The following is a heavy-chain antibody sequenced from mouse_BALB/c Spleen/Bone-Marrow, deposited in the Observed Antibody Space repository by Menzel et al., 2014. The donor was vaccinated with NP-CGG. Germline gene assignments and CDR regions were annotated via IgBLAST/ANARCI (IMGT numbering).Heavy chain of an antibody. CDR1: GYTFTSYW. CDR3: ARRNGDY. V-gene: IGHV1S81*02. J-gene: IGHJ2*01. CDR2: INPSNGRT. Sequence: QVQLQQSGAELVKPGASVKLSCKASGYTFTSYWMHWVKQRPGQGLEWIGKINPSNGRTNYNEKFKSKATLTVDKSSSTAYMQLSSLTSEDSAVYYCARRNGDYWGQGTTLTVSS.